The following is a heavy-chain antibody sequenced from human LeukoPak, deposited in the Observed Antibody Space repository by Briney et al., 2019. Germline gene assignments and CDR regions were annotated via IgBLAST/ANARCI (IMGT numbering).Heavy chain of an antibody. CDR2: INHSGST. CDR1: GGSFSGYY. J-gene: IGHJ4*02. D-gene: IGHD3-16*02. CDR3: ARGGMITFGGVIVIDSPTFDY. V-gene: IGHV4-34*01. Sequence: SETLPLTCAVYGGSFSGYYWSWIRQPPGKGLEWIGEINHSGSTNYNPSLKSRVTISVDTSKNQFSLKLSSVTAADTAVYYCARGGMITFGGVIVIDSPTFDYWGQGTLVTVSS.